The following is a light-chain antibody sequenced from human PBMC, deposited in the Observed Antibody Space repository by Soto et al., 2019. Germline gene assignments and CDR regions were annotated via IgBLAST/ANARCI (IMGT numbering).Light chain of an antibody. CDR3: AAWDDGLKGPV. V-gene: IGLV1-44*01. J-gene: IGLJ3*02. CDR1: SSNIGSST. CDR2: SDN. Sequence: QSVLTQPPSSSGAPGQRVTLSCSGGSSNIGSSTVNWYQQVPGMAPKLLIFSDNQRPSGVPDRFSGSKSGTSASLAIRGLQSEDEADYYCAAWDDGLKGPVFGGGTKLTVL.